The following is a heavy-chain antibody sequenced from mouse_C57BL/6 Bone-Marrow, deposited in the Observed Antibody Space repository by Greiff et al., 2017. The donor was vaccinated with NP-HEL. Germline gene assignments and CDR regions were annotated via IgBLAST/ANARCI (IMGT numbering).Heavy chain of an antibody. D-gene: IGHD4-1*01. CDR1: GYTFTSYW. CDR2: IDPNSGGT. CDR3: ARCGRTGGCAY. J-gene: IGHJ3*01. V-gene: IGHV1-72*01. Sequence: VQLQESGPELVKPGASVKISCKASGYTFTSYWMHWVKQRPGRGLEWIGRIDPNSGGTKYNEKFKSKATLTVDKPSSTAYMQLSRLTAEDSAVYYCARCGRTGGCAYWGQGTLVTVSA.